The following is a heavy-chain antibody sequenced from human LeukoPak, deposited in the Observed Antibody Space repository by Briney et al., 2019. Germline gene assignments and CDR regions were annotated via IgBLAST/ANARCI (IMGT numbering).Heavy chain of an antibody. D-gene: IGHD4-17*01. CDR2: ISRSGRTI. J-gene: IGHJ5*02. V-gene: IGHV3-11*01. CDR3: ARTTVTTYNWFDP. CDR1: GFTFSDYY. Sequence: PGGALRLSCAASGFTFSDYYMSWIRQAPGKGLEWVSYISRSGRTIYYADSVKGRFTISRDNAKNSLYLQMNSLRAEDTAVYYCARTTVTTYNWFDPWGQGTLVTVSS.